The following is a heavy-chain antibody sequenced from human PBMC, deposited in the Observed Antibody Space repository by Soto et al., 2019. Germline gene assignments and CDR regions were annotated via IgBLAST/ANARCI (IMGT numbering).Heavy chain of an antibody. CDR2: IHHSGIT. CDR3: VRYDRINMKPYSPEGFHI. Sequence: SDTLSLTCSVSGGSVNDGNYYWNWIRQSPAKGLEWIGYIHHSGITNYNPSLKSRVTISVDTSKNQFSLRLSSVTAADTGVYYCVRYDRINMKPYSPEGFHIWGQGTMVTVSS. CDR1: GGSVNDGNYY. D-gene: IGHD3-3*02. V-gene: IGHV4-61*01. J-gene: IGHJ3*02.